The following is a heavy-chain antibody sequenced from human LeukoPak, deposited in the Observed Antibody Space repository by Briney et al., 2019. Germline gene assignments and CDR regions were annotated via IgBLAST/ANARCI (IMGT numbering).Heavy chain of an antibody. CDR3: ARVFSSGWFDY. CDR1: GFTFSSYE. D-gene: IGHD6-19*01. V-gene: IGHV3-48*03. J-gene: IGHJ4*02. Sequence: PGGSLRLSCAGSGFTFSSYEINWVRQAPGKGLEWVSSISSSGSVIYYADSVKGRFTISRDNAKNSLYLQINSLRAEDTAIYYCARVFSSGWFDYWGQGTLVTVSS. CDR2: ISSSGSVI.